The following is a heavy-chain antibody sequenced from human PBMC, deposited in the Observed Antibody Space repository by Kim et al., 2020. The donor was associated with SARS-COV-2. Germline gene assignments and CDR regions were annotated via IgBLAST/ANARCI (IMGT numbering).Heavy chain of an antibody. V-gene: IGHV3-30*04. CDR1: GFTFSSYA. D-gene: IGHD5-12*01. Sequence: SLRLSCAASGFTFSSYAMHWVRQAPGKGLEWVAVISYDGSNKYYADSVKGRFTISRDNSKNTLYLQMNSLRAEDTAVYYCARDRSAEWLRFGGFDYWGQ. J-gene: IGHJ4*02. CDR2: ISYDGSNK. CDR3: ARDRSAEWLRFGGFDY.